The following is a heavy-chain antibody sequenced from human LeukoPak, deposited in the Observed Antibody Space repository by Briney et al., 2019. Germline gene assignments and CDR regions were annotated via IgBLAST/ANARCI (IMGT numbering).Heavy chain of an antibody. V-gene: IGHV3-74*01. CDR3: TTGATAFDY. J-gene: IGHJ4*02. CDR1: GFTFSNYW. D-gene: IGHD1-26*01. Sequence: GGPLRLSCAASGFTFSNYWIHWVRQPPGKGLVWVSRVDGDGSSTTYADSVKGRSTISRDNAKNTVYLQINSLRDEDTAVYYCTTGATAFDYWGQGTLVTVSS. CDR2: VDGDGSST.